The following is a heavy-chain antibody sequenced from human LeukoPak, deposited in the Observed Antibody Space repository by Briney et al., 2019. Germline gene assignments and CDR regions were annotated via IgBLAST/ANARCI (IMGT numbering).Heavy chain of an antibody. CDR2: LSGSGGST. Sequence: PGGSLRLSCAASGFAFSSYAMSWVRQAPGKGLEWVSGLSGSGGSTYHAESVKGRFTISRDNSKNTLYLQMTSLRAEDTAVYYCAKNLNSYAGNYFDYWGQGTLVTVSS. J-gene: IGHJ4*02. D-gene: IGHD1-7*01. V-gene: IGHV3-23*01. CDR1: GFAFSSYA. CDR3: AKNLNSYAGNYFDY.